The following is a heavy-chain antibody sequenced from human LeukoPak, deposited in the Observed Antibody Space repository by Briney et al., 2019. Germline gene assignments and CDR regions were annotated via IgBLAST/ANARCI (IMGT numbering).Heavy chain of an antibody. CDR1: GGPISSSSYY. CDR2: IYYSGST. J-gene: IGHJ4*02. V-gene: IGHV4-39*07. Sequence: SETLSLTCTVSGGPISSSSYYWGWIRQPPGKGLEWIGSIYYSGSTYYNPSLKSRVTISVDTSKNQFSLKLSSVTAADTAVYYCARDGYLTSDYWGQGTLVTVSS. D-gene: IGHD5-12*01. CDR3: ARDGYLTSDY.